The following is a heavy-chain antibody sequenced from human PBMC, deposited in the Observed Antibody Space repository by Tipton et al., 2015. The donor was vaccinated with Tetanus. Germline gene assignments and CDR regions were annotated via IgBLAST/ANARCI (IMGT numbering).Heavy chain of an antibody. D-gene: IGHD3-22*01. Sequence: QMQLVQSGAEVKKPGESLKISCEASGYTFTGYYIYWVRQAPGQGLEWMGWIDPNSGGTVYAQKFQGRVPMTRDTSISTAYMELRSLRSDDTAVYYCARDRGDYIYSGMDVWGPGTTVTVS. CDR1: GYTFTGYY. CDR2: IDPNSGGT. CDR3: ARDRGDYIYSGMDV. J-gene: IGHJ6*02. V-gene: IGHV1-2*02.